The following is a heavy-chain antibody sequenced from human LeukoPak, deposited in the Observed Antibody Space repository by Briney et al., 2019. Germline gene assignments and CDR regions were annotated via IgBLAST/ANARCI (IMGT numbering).Heavy chain of an antibody. CDR1: GYTFTSYY. Sequence: ASVKVSCKASGYTFTSYYMHWVRQAPGQGLEWMGMFNPSGGGTTYAQKFQGRVTMTRDTSTSTVYMELSSPRSEDTAVYYCARGRFVLDYYRFDYWGQRTLVTVSS. CDR3: ARGRFVLDYYRFDY. CDR2: FNPSGGGT. V-gene: IGHV1-46*01. D-gene: IGHD3-22*01. J-gene: IGHJ4*02.